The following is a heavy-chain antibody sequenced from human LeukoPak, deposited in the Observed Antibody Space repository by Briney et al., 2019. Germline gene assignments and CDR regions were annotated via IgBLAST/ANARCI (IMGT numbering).Heavy chain of an antibody. CDR3: ASTNYRGGTTGYDWFDP. D-gene: IGHD5-24*01. CDR1: GFTFSTYA. CDR2: ISYDGSNE. J-gene: IGHJ5*02. Sequence: GGSLRLSCAASGFTFSTYAMHWVRQAPGKGLGWVAVISYDGSNEYYADSVKGRFTISRDNSKNMLYLQMNSLRAEDTAVYYCASTNYRGGTTGYDWFDPWGQGTLVTVSS. V-gene: IGHV3-30-3*01.